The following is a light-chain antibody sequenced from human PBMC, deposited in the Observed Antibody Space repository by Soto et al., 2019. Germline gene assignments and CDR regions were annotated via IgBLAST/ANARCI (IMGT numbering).Light chain of an antibody. J-gene: IGLJ3*02. CDR1: SSKIGAGYD. CDR3: QSYDSRLSGWV. V-gene: IGLV1-40*01. CDR2: GNS. Sequence: QSVLTQPPSVSGAPGQRVTISCTGSSSKIGAGYDVHWYQQLPGTAPKLLTYGNSNRPSGVPDRFSGSKSGTSASLAITGLQAEDEADYYCQSYDSRLSGWVFGGGTKLTVL.